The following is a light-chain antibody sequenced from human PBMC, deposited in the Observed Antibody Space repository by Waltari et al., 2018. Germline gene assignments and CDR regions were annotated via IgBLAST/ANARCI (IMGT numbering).Light chain of an antibody. V-gene: IGLV2-14*01. CDR3: SSYTSITTFYV. J-gene: IGLJ1*01. Sequence: QSALTQPASVSGSPGQSVAISCTGTSSDVGGYNYVSWYQQHPGHATKLRSYEVPSRPSGVSDRFSGSKSGNTASLTISGLQAEDEADYYCSSYTSITTFYVFGTATKVTVL. CDR1: SSDVGGYNY. CDR2: EVP.